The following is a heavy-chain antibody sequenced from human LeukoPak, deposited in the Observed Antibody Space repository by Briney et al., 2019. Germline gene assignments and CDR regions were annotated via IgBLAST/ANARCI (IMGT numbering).Heavy chain of an antibody. J-gene: IGHJ3*02. Sequence: ASMKVSRKASGYTFTSHFMHWVRQAPGQGLEWMGIITPRGGSTSYTQKFQGRVTMTRDTSTSTVYMELSSLRSEDTAVYYCARVKSYYYDTSDKDAFDIWGQGTMVTVSS. D-gene: IGHD3-22*01. CDR2: ITPRGGST. CDR3: ARVKSYYYDTSDKDAFDI. CDR1: GYTFTSHF. V-gene: IGHV1-46*01.